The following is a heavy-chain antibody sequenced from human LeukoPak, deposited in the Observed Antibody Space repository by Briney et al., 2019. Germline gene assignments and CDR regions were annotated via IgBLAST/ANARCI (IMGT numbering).Heavy chain of an antibody. J-gene: IGHJ5*02. D-gene: IGHD6-13*01. CDR1: GGSISSYY. V-gene: IGHV4-59*01. CDR3: ARSSYSNSWYVGWFDP. CDR2: IYYSGST. Sequence: SETLSLTCTVSGGSISSYYWSWIRQPPGKGLEWIGYIYYSGSTNYNPSLKSRVTISVDTSKNQFSLKLSSVTAADTAVYYCARSSYSNSWYVGWFDPWGQGTLVTVSS.